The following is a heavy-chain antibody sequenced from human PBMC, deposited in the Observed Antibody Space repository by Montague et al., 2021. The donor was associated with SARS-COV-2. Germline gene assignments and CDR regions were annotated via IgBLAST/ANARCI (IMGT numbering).Heavy chain of an antibody. J-gene: IGHJ4*02. CDR1: GGSISSGGYY. CDR2: IYYSGST. V-gene: IGHV4-31*03. D-gene: IGHD3-3*01. CDR3: ARVRGLTIFGVVGPFDY. Sequence: TLSLTCTVSGGSISSGGYYWSWIRPHPGKGLEWIGYIYYSGSTYYTPSLKSRVTISIDTSKNQFSLKLSSVTAADTAVYYCARVRGLTIFGVVGPFDYWGQGTLVTVSS.